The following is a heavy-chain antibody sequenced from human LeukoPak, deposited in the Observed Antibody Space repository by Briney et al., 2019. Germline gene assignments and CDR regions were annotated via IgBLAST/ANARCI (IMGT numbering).Heavy chain of an antibody. CDR3: AKAPGSSWYYFDY. CDR1: GFTFDDYA. D-gene: IGHD6-13*01. CDR2: ISWNSGSI. Sequence: GGSLRLSCAASGFTFDDYAMHWVRQAPGKGLEWVSGISWNSGSIGYADSVKGRFTISRDNAKNSLYLQMNSLRAEDTALYYCAKAPGSSWYYFDYWGQGTLVTVSS. J-gene: IGHJ4*02. V-gene: IGHV3-9*01.